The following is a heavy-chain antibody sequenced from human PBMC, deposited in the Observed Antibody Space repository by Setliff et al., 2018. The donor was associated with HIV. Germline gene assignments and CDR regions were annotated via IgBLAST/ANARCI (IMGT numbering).Heavy chain of an antibody. CDR1: GFTFNTYW. V-gene: IGHV3-74*03. J-gene: IGHJ6*03. CDR3: ARDGRGKYYGSGTLNYYYYMDV. D-gene: IGHD3-10*01. Sequence: PGGSLRLSCAASGFTFNTYWMHWVRQAPGKGLVWVSHSNSDGSSTTYADSVKGRFTISRDNAKNSLYLQMNSLRVEDTAVYYCARDGRGKYYGSGTLNYYYYMDVWGKGTTVTVSS. CDR2: SNSDGSST.